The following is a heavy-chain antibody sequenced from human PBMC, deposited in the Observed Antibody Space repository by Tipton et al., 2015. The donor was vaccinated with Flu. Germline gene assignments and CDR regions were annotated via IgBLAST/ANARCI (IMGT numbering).Heavy chain of an antibody. V-gene: IGHV3-48*03. D-gene: IGHD1-26*01. Sequence: SLRLSCAASGFTFSSYEMNWVRQAPGKGLEWVSYISSSGSTIYYADSVKGRFTISRDNAKNSLYLQMNSLRAEDTAVYYCARGQHRAELGMDVWGQGTTVTVSS. CDR1: GFTFSSYE. J-gene: IGHJ6*02. CDR2: ISSSGSTI. CDR3: ARGQHRAELGMDV.